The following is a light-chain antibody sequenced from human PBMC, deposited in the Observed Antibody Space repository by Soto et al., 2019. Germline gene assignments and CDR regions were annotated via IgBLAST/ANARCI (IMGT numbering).Light chain of an antibody. CDR2: HVS. CDR3: SSHAGSDTFV. J-gene: IGLJ1*01. Sequence: QSVLTQPASVSGSPGQSITISCTGTSGDVGAYNFVSWYQQHPGKAPKLIVYHVSDRPSGFSSRFSGSKSGNSASLTISGLHAEDEADYYCSSHAGSDTFVFGTGTKVTV. CDR1: SGDVGAYNF. V-gene: IGLV2-14*03.